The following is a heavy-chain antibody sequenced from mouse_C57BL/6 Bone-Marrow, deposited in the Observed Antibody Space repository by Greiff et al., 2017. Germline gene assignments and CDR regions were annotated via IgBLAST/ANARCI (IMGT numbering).Heavy chain of an antibody. V-gene: IGHV1-81*01. CDR3: AGRTYHREFAY. CDR2: IYPRSGNT. J-gene: IGHJ3*01. D-gene: IGHD2-12*01. Sequence: QVQLQQSGAELVRPGASVKLSCKASGYTFTSYGISWVKQSTGQGLEWIGEIYPRSGNTYYNEKFKGKATLTADKSSSTAYMELRSLTSEDSAVFVCAGRTYHREFAYWGQGTLVTVSA. CDR1: GYTFTSYG.